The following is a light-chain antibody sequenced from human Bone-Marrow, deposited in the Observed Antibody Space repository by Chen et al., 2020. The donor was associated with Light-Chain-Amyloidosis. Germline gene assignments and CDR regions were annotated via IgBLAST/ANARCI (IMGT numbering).Light chain of an antibody. CDR2: SNN. CDR1: SSNIGSNT. V-gene: IGLV1-44*01. CDR3: AAWDDSLNGHV. Sequence: QSVLTQPHSASGTPGQRVTISCSGSSSNIGSNTVNWYQQLPGTAPKLLIYSNNQRPSGVPDRFSGSKSGTSASLAISGLQSEDEADYYCAAWDDSLNGHVFGGGTQLTVL. J-gene: IGLJ7*01.